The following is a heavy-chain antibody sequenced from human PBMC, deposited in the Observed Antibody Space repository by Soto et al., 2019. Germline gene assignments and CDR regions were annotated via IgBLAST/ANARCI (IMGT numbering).Heavy chain of an antibody. CDR1: GSTFTSYY. CDR3: ARGLRFLEWLLGNYYYYMDV. Sequence: ASVKVSCKASGSTFTSYYIHWVRQAPGQGLERMGRINPSGGNTSYAQKFQGRVTMTRNTSTSTVYMELSSLRSEDTAVYYCARGLRFLEWLLGNYYYYMDVWGKGTTVTVSS. J-gene: IGHJ6*03. V-gene: IGHV1-46*01. CDR2: INPSGGNT. D-gene: IGHD3-3*01.